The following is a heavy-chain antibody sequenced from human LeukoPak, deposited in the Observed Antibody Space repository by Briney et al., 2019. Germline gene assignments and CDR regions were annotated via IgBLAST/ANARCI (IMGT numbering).Heavy chain of an antibody. CDR2: IKQDGSEK. CDR3: ARDRQIAY. CDR1: RFTISNNW. V-gene: IGHV3-7*01. J-gene: IGHJ4*02. Sequence: GGDLRLSCEDPRFTISNNWMRWVYQDQRKGLEWVANIKQDGSEKHYVDSVKGRFTISRDNAKNSVYLQMNSLRADDTAVYYCARDRQIAYWGQGTLVTVSS.